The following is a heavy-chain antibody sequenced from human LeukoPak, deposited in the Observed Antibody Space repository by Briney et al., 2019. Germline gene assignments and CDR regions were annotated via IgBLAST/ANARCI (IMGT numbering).Heavy chain of an antibody. Sequence: SETLSLTCTVSGGSISSYYWSWTRQPPGKGLEWIGYIYYSGSTNYNPSLKSRVTISVDTSKNQFSLKLSSVTAADTAVYYCARDSQQLVPVRGAFDIWGQGTMVTVSS. D-gene: IGHD6-13*01. J-gene: IGHJ3*02. CDR2: IYYSGST. CDR1: GGSISSYY. CDR3: ARDSQQLVPVRGAFDI. V-gene: IGHV4-59*01.